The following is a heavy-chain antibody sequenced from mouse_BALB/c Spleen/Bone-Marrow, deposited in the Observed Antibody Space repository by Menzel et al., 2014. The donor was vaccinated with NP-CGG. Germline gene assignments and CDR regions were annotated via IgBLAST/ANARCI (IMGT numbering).Heavy chain of an antibody. V-gene: IGHV2-6-4*01. CDR3: ARNSETWGFDY. Sequence: VKLVESGPGLVAPSQSLFITCTVSGFSLPSYSVHWFRQPPGKGLEWLGMIWGGGSTDYNSSLKSRLSISKDNSKSXVFLKMNSLQTDDTAMYYCARNSETWGFDYWGQGTTLTVSS. CDR1: GFSLPSYS. CDR2: IWGGGST. J-gene: IGHJ2*01.